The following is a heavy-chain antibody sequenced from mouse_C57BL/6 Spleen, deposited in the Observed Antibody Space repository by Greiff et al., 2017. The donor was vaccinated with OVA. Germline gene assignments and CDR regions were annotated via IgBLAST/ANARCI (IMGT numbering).Heavy chain of an antibody. D-gene: IGHD4-1*01. J-gene: IGHJ1*03. Sequence: EVMLVESGGDLVKPGGSLKLSCAASGFTFSSYGMSWVRQTPDKRLEWVATISSGGSYTYYPDSVKGRFTISRDNAKNTLYLQMSSLKSEDTAMYYCARPNSSYWYCDVWGTGTTVTVSS. CDR1: GFTFSSYG. CDR3: ARPNSSYWYCDV. V-gene: IGHV5-6*01. CDR2: ISSGGSYT.